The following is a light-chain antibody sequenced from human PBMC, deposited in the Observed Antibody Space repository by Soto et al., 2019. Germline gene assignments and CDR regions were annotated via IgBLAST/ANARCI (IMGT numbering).Light chain of an antibody. Sequence: EIVLTQSPATLSLSPGERATLSCRTSQSVSSYLAWYKQKPGQAPRLLIYDASNRATGIPARFSGSGSGTDFTLTISSVQSEDFAVYYCQQYNNWLQTFGQGTKVDIK. CDR3: QQYNNWLQT. CDR1: QSVSSY. J-gene: IGKJ1*01. CDR2: DAS. V-gene: IGKV3-11*01.